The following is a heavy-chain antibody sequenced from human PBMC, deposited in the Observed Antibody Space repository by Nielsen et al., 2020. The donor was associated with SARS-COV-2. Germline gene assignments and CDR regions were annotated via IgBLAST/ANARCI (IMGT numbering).Heavy chain of an antibody. CDR3: AKGPRSGYDYFDY. CDR2: ISGSGGST. J-gene: IGHJ4*02. D-gene: IGHD5-12*01. Sequence: GESLKISCAASGFTFSSYAMSWVRQAPGKGLEWVSAISGSGGSTYYADSVKGRFTISRDNSKNTLYLQMNSLRAEDTAVYYCAKGPRSGYDYFDYWGQGTLVTVSS. V-gene: IGHV3-23*01. CDR1: GFTFSSYA.